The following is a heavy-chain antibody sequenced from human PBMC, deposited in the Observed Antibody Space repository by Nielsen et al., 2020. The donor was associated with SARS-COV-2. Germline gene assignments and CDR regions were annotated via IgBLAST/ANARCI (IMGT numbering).Heavy chain of an antibody. CDR1: GFTFSSYA. CDR2: ISGSGGST. D-gene: IGHD3-22*01. CDR3: AKAAGGHYYDSSGSDFAFDI. V-gene: IGHV3-23*01. Sequence: GGSLTLSCAASGFTFSSYAMSWVRQAPGKGLEWVSAISGSGGSTYYADSVKGRFTISRDNSKNTLYLQMNSLRAEDTAVYYCAKAAGGHYYDSSGSDFAFDIWGQGTMVTVSS. J-gene: IGHJ3*02.